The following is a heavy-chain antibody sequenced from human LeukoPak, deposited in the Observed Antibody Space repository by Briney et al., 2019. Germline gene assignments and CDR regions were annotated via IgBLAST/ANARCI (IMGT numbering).Heavy chain of an antibody. D-gene: IGHD5-18*01. CDR2: IYSGGST. V-gene: IGHV3-66*01. CDR3: ARGGGYSYVDY. CDR1: GFTVSSNY. J-gene: IGHJ4*02. Sequence: GGSLRLSCAASGFTVSSNYMSWVRQAPGEGLERVSVIYSGGSTYYADSVKGRFTISRDNSKNTLYLQMNSLRAEDTAVYYCARGGGYSYVDYWGQGTLVTVSS.